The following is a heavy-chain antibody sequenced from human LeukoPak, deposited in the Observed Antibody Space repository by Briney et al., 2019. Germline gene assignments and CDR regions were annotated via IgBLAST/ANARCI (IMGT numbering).Heavy chain of an antibody. Sequence: PGGSLRLSCKGSGFNFNDAWMSWIRQAPGRGREWVGRVRTTAEGETTDYAAPVRGRFIISRDDSKSMVYLQMNRLETEDTAIYYCTAGLGKTDDDSWGQGTLGTVSS. CDR1: GFNFNDAW. CDR3: TAGLGKTDDDS. D-gene: IGHD4-11*01. V-gene: IGHV3-15*01. CDR2: VRTTAEGETT. J-gene: IGHJ4*02.